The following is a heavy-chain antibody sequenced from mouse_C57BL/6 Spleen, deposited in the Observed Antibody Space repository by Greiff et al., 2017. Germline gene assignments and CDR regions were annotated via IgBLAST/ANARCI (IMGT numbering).Heavy chain of an antibody. CDR2: IDPATGGT. CDR1: GYTFTDYE. J-gene: IGHJ3*01. D-gene: IGHD1-1*01. V-gene: IGHV1-15*01. CDR3: AMGDYYGSDPFAY. Sequence: VQLQQSGAELVRPGASVTLSCKASGYTFTDYEMHWVKQTPVHGLEWIGGIDPATGGTAYNQKFKGKAILTADKSSSTAYMELRSMTSEDSAVYDCAMGDYYGSDPFAYGGQGTLVTVSA.